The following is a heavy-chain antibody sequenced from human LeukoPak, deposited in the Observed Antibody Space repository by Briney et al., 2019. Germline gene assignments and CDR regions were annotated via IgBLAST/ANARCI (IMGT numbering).Heavy chain of an antibody. J-gene: IGHJ5*02. CDR1: GGSISSSSYY. D-gene: IGHD3-10*01. CDR3: ARPVAEVRGALFNWFDP. V-gene: IGHV4-39*07. CDR2: IYYSGST. Sequence: SETLSLTCTVSGGSISSSSYYWGWIRQPPGKGLEWIGSIYYSGSTYYNPSLKSRVTISLDTSKNQFSLKLNSVTAADTAVYYCARPVAEVRGALFNWFDPWSQGTLVTVSS.